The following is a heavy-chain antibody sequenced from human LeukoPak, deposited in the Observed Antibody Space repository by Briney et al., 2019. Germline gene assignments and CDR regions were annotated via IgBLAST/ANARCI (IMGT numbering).Heavy chain of an antibody. CDR3: ARNFPTFYDFWSGYYGAPSH. CDR1: GFTFSDYY. D-gene: IGHD3-3*01. CDR2: ISSSGSTI. Sequence: GGSLRLSCAASGFTFSDYYMSWIRQAPGKGLEWVSYISSSGSTIYYADSVKGRFTISRDNAKNSLYLQMNSLRAEDTAVYYCARNFPTFYDFWSGYYGAPSHWGQGTLVTVSS. V-gene: IGHV3-11*04. J-gene: IGHJ4*02.